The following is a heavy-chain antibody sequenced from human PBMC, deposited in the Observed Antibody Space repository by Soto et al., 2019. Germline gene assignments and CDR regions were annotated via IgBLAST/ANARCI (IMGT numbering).Heavy chain of an antibody. CDR1: GGSISSYY. D-gene: IGHD2-2*01. J-gene: IGHJ6*02. CDR3: ARARYQLLHPYYYGMDV. CDR2: IHYSGST. V-gene: IGHV4-59*01. Sequence: QVQLQESGPGLVKPSETLSLTCTVSGGSISSYYWSWIGQSPGKGLEWIGYIHYSGSTKSNPSLKSRVTISVATSRNQGSLKLSSVTAADSAVYFCARARYQLLHPYYYGMDVWGQGTTVTVSS.